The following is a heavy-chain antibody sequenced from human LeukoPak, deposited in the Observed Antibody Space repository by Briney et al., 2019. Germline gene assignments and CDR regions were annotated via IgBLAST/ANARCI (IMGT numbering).Heavy chain of an antibody. Sequence: GGSLRLSCAASGFTFSDYNMNWVRQAPGKGLEWVSYISKTTRTIHYADSVTGRFTISRDNAKNSLYLQMSSLRVEDTAVYYCAVDRRQGPTVTTSSPFDFWGQGTLVTVSS. J-gene: IGHJ4*02. CDR1: GFTFSDYN. CDR3: AVDRRQGPTVTTSSPFDF. V-gene: IGHV3-48*04. D-gene: IGHD4-17*01. CDR2: ISKTTRTI.